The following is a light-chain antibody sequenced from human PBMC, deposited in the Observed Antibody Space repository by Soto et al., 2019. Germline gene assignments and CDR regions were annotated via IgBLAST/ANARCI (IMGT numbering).Light chain of an antibody. CDR2: DAS. V-gene: IGKV3-11*01. CDR1: QSVSSY. J-gene: IGKJ4*01. Sequence: EIVLTQSPATLSLSPGERATLSCRASQSVSSYVAWYQSKPGQAPRLLMYDASNRVIGIPARFSGSGSGTGFTPTISSLEPEDFAVYYCQQRSNWPLTFGGGTTVEI. CDR3: QQRSNWPLT.